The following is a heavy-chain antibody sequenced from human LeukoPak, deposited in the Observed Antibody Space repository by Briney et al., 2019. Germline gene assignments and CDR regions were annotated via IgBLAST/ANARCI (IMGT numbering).Heavy chain of an antibody. D-gene: IGHD3-16*01. CDR1: GFTFSTYG. V-gene: IGHV3-30*18. CDR3: AKERGSGSPSYYFDY. CDR2: ISNDGSNK. J-gene: IGHJ4*02. Sequence: GESLRLSCAASGFTFSTYGMHWVRQPPGKGLEWVAVISNDGSNKYYADSVKGWFTISRDNSKNTLYLQMNSLRAEDTAVYYCAKERGSGSPSYYFDYWGQGTLVTVSS.